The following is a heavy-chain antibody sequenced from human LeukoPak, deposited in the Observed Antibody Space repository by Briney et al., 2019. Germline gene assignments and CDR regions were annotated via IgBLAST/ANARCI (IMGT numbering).Heavy chain of an antibody. J-gene: IGHJ4*02. V-gene: IGHV1-2*02. CDR3: ARTSDYYNYYFDY. CDR2: INPNGGTT. D-gene: IGHD4-11*01. Sequence: ASVKVSCKASGYRFTDYYVHWVRQAPGQGLEWMAWINPNGGTTNYAQKFQGRVTMIRDTSISTAYTELSNLRSDDTAVYYCARTSDYYNYYFDYWGQGTPVTVSS. CDR1: GYRFTDYY.